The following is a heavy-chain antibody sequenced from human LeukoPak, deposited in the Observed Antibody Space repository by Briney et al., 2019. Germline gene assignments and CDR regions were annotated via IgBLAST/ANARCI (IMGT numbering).Heavy chain of an antibody. CDR1: GFTFSSYA. J-gene: IGHJ4*02. CDR3: ARDKNYYDSMVGDIDY. D-gene: IGHD3-22*01. CDR2: ISGSGGST. V-gene: IGHV3-23*01. Sequence: PTGGSLRLSCAASGFTFSSYAMSWVRQAPGKGLEWVSAISGSGGSTYYADSVKGRFTISRDNSKNTLYLQMNSLRAEDTAVYYCARDKNYYDSMVGDIDYWGQGTLVTVSS.